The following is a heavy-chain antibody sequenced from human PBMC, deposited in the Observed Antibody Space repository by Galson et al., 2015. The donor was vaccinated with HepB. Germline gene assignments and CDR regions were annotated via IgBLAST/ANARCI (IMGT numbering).Heavy chain of an antibody. J-gene: IGHJ6*02. CDR1: GGTFGSNS. V-gene: IGHV1-69*04. CDR2: ILPILGGA. Sequence: SVKVSCKASGGTFGSNSISWVRQAPGQGLEWMGRILPILGGAVYAQNFQGRVTITADRSSNTAYMELSRLRFEDTAVYFCARVAHTKHPSPNFDHGMDVWGQGTTVTVSS. CDR3: ARVAHTKHPSPNFDHGMDV. D-gene: IGHD3-9*01.